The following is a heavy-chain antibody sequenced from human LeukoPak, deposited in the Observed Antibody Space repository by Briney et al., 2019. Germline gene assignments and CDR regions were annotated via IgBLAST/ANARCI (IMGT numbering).Heavy chain of an antibody. J-gene: IGHJ3*02. CDR3: ASVVGGYYPPVEGFDI. CDR2: INHSGST. D-gene: IGHD3-3*01. CDR1: GGSFSGYY. Sequence: SETLSLTCAVYGGSFSGYYWSWIRQPPGKGLEWIGEINHSGSTNYNPSLKSRVTISVDTSKNQFSLKLSSVTAADTAVYYCASVVGGYYPPVEGFDIWGQGTMVTVSS. V-gene: IGHV4-34*01.